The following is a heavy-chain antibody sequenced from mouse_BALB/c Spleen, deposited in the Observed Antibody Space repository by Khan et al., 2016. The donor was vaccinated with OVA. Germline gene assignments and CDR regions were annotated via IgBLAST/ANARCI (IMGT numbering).Heavy chain of an antibody. D-gene: IGHD1-1*02. Sequence: EVELVESGGGLVKPGGSLKLSCAASGFTFSDYYMYWVRPTPEKRLEWVATISDGGSSTYSLDSVKGRFTISRDNAKNSLYLQMSSRKSEDTAIYYCARAGYGGFAYWGQGTLVTVSA. V-gene: IGHV5-4*02. CDR1: GFTFSDYY. CDR3: ARAGYGGFAY. J-gene: IGHJ3*01. CDR2: ISDGGSST.